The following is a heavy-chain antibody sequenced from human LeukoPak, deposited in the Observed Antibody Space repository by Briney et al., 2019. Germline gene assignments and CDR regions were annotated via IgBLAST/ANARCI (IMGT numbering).Heavy chain of an antibody. CDR1: GGSISSYF. Sequence: SETLSLTCTVSGGSISSYFWSWIRQPPGKGLEWIGYIYYSGSTNYNPSLKSRVTMSVDTSKNQFSLKLSSVTAADTAVYYCARAMYSSSLYYYGMDVWGQGTTVTVSS. V-gene: IGHV4-59*01. CDR2: IYYSGST. D-gene: IGHD6-6*01. J-gene: IGHJ6*02. CDR3: ARAMYSSSLYYYGMDV.